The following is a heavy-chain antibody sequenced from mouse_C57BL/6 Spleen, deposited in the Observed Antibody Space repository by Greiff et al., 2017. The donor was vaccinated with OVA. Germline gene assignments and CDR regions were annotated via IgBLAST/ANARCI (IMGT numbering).Heavy chain of an antibody. CDR2: ISSGSSTI. V-gene: IGHV5-17*01. D-gene: IGHD4-1*01. J-gene: IGHJ2*01. Sequence: EVKVEESGGGLVKPGGSLKLSCAASGFTFSDYGMHWVRQAPEKGLEWVAYISSGSSTIYYADTVKGRFTISRDNAKNTLFLQMTSLRSEDTAMYYCARNWDVTFDYWGQGTTLTVSS. CDR1: GFTFSDYG. CDR3: ARNWDVTFDY.